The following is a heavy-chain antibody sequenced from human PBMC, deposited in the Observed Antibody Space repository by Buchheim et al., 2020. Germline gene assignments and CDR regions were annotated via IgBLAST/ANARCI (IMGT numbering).Heavy chain of an antibody. CDR3: ARGDYDFWSGSPNYYYYGMDV. Sequence: EVQLVESGGGLVQPGESLRLSCAASGFSFISYWMSWVRQAPGKGLEWVANIKQDGSEKYYVDSVKDRFTISRDNAQNSLSLQMNSLRDEDTAVYYCARGDYDFWSGSPNYYYYGMDVWGQGTT. CDR1: GFSFISYW. V-gene: IGHV3-7*01. D-gene: IGHD3-3*01. CDR2: IKQDGSEK. J-gene: IGHJ6*02.